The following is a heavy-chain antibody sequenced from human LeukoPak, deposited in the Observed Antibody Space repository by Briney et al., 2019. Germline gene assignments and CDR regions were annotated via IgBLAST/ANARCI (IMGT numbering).Heavy chain of an antibody. CDR2: ISGSGGST. CDR3: AKDVSDILTGRAGYYYYGMDV. Sequence: PGGSLRLSCAASGFTFSNAWMSWVRQAPGKGLEWVSAISGSGGSTYYADSVKGRFTISRDNSKNTLYLQMNSLRAEDTAVYYCAKDVSDILTGRAGYYYYGMDVWGQGTTVTVSS. V-gene: IGHV3-23*01. D-gene: IGHD3-9*01. CDR1: GFTFSNAW. J-gene: IGHJ6*02.